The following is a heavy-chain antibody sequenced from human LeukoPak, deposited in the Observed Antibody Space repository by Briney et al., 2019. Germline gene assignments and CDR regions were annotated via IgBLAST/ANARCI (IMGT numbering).Heavy chain of an antibody. CDR3: ARPFLDGYNYDWYFDL. V-gene: IGHV1-2*02. D-gene: IGHD5-24*01. CDR2: ISPNSGGT. J-gene: IGHJ2*01. Sequence: ASVKVSCKASGYTFTGYYMHWVRQAPGQGLEWMGWISPNSGGTNYAQKFQGRVTMTRDTSISTAYMELSRLRSDDTAVYYCARPFLDGYNYDWYFDLWGRGTLVTVSS. CDR1: GYTFTGYY.